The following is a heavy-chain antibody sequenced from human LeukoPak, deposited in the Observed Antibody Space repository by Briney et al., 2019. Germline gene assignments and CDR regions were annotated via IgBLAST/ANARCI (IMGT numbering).Heavy chain of an antibody. CDR2: IIPIFGTA. V-gene: IGHV1-69*05. Sequence: ASVKVSCKASGGTFSSYAISWVRQAPGQGLEWMGGIIPIFGTANYAQKFQGRVTITTDESTSTAYMELSSLRSEDTAVYYCARGGGGVTYYYYYMDGWGKGTTVTVSS. J-gene: IGHJ6*03. CDR3: ARGGGGVTYYYYYMDG. D-gene: IGHD3-16*01. CDR1: GGTFSSYA.